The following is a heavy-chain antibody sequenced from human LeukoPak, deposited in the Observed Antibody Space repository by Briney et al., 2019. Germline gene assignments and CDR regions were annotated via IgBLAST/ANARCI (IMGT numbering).Heavy chain of an antibody. CDR2: IIPIFGTA. D-gene: IGHD5-18*01. CDR3: EAGATYGYSYGSEVGFCY. V-gene: IGHV1-69*05. CDR1: GGTFSSYA. Sequence: ASVKVSCKASGGTFSSYAISWVRQAPGQGLEWMGGIIPIFGTANYAQKFQGRVTITTDESTGTAYLELSSLRYEDTAVYYSEAGATYGYSYGSEVGFCYWGLGTLVTVSS. J-gene: IGHJ4*02.